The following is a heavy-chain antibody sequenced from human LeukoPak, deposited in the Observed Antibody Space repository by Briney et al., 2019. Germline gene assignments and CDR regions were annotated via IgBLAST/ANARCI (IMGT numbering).Heavy chain of an antibody. V-gene: IGHV1-69*13. CDR1: GGTFISYA. CDR3: AASWSGYYYFDY. D-gene: IGHD3-3*01. CDR2: IIPIFGTA. J-gene: IGHJ4*02. Sequence: ASVKVSCKASGGTFISYAISWVRQAPGQGLEWMGGIIPIFGTANYAQKFQGRVTITADESTSTAYMELSSLRSEDTAVYYCAASWSGYYYFDYWGQGTLVTVSS.